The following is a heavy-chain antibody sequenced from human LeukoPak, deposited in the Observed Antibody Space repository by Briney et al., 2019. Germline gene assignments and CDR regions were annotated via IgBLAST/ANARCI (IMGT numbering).Heavy chain of an antibody. J-gene: IGHJ6*03. V-gene: IGHV4-59*01. D-gene: IGHD3-22*01. CDR1: GGSISSYY. CDR2: IYYSGST. Sequence: SETLSLTCTGSGGSISSYYWSWIRQPPGKGLEWIGYIYYSGSTNYNPSLKSRVTISVDTSKDQFSLKLSSVTAADTAVYYCARARSAYYDSSGDYMDVWGKGTTVTISS. CDR3: ARARSAYYDSSGDYMDV.